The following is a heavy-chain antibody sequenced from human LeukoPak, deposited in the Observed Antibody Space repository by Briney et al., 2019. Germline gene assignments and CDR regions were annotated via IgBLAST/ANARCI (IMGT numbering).Heavy chain of an antibody. V-gene: IGHV4-31*03. J-gene: IGHJ4*02. D-gene: IGHD3-22*01. CDR2: IYYSGST. Sequence: MTSETLSLTCTVSGGSISSGGYYWSWIRQHPGKGLEWIGYIYYSGSTYYDPSLKSRVTISVDTSKNQFSLKLSSVTAADTAVYCCAREAPLYDSSGYSSFDYWGQGTLVTVSS. CDR1: GGSISSGGYY. CDR3: AREAPLYDSSGYSSFDY.